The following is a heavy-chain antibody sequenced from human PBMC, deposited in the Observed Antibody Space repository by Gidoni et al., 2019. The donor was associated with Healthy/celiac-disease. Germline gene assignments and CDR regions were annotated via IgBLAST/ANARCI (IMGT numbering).Heavy chain of an antibody. Sequence: QVQLVESGGGVVQPGRSLRLSCAASGFTFSSYGMHWVRQAPGKGLEWVAVIWYDGSNKYYADSVKGRFTISRDNSKNTLYLQMNSLRAEDTAVYYCARELGDYATAGGTYGMDVWGQGTTVTVSS. CDR2: IWYDGSNK. J-gene: IGHJ6*02. CDR1: GFTFSSYG. D-gene: IGHD4-17*01. V-gene: IGHV3-33*01. CDR3: ARELGDYATAGGTYGMDV.